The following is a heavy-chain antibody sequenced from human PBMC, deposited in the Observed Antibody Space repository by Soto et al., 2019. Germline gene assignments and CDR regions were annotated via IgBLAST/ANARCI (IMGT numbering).Heavy chain of an antibody. Sequence: SVKVSCKASARTFSSYAISWVRQAPGQGLEWMGGIIPIFGTANYAQKFQGRVTITADESTSTAYMELSSLRSEDTAVYYRARGHQQLVLYGMDVWGQGTTVTGSS. V-gene: IGHV1-69*13. CDR2: IIPIFGTA. CDR3: ARGHQQLVLYGMDV. D-gene: IGHD6-13*01. J-gene: IGHJ6*02. CDR1: ARTFSSYA.